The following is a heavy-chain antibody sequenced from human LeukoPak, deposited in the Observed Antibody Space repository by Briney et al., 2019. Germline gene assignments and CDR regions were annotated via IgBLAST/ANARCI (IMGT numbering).Heavy chain of an antibody. CDR2: ISGSGGST. D-gene: IGHD3-10*01. CDR1: GFTFSTYA. Sequence: GGSLRLSCAASGFTFSTYAMSWVRQAPGKGLEWVSAISGSGGSTYYADSVKGRFTISRDNSKNTLYLQMNSLGAEDTAVYYCASSTMVRGVIPFDYWGQGTLVTVSS. V-gene: IGHV3-23*01. CDR3: ASSTMVRGVIPFDY. J-gene: IGHJ4*02.